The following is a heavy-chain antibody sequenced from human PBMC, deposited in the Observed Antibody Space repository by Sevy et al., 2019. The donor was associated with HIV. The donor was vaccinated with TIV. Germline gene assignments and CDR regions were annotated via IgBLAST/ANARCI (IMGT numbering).Heavy chain of an antibody. CDR1: GFTFSNYD. CDR2: ISSRSSYI. V-gene: IGHV3-21*01. CDR3: ARALDCYDSGGLYY. D-gene: IGHD3-22*01. J-gene: IGHJ4*02. Sequence: GGSLRLSCAASGFTFSNYDMNWVRQAPGKGLEWVSYISSRSSYIKYADSLKGRVTISRDNANNSLFLQMNSLRAEDTAVYYCARALDCYDSGGLYYWGQGALVTVSS.